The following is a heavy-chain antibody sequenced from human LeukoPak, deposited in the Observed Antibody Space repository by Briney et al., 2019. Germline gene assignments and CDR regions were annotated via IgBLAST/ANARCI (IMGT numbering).Heavy chain of an antibody. CDR2: IYYSGST. Sequence: SETLALTCALYGGSFTGYYWSWIRQPPGKGLEWIGYIYYSGSTNYNPSLKSRVTISVDTSKNQFSLKLSSVTAADTAVYYCARALSGSYRRYFDYWGQGTLVTVSS. CDR3: ARALSGSYRRYFDY. CDR1: GGSFTGYY. J-gene: IGHJ4*02. V-gene: IGHV4-59*08. D-gene: IGHD1-26*01.